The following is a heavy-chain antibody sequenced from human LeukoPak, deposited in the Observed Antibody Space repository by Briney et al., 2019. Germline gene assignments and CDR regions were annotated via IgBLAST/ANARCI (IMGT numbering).Heavy chain of an antibody. CDR3: ARMGPIAALNY. D-gene: IGHD6-6*01. CDR2: INPNSGGT. CDR1: GYTFTGYY. Sequence: ASVKVSCKASGYTFTGYYMHWVRQAPGQGLEWMGWINPNSGGTNYAQKFQGWVTMTRDTSISTAYMELSSLRSEDTAVYYCARMGPIAALNYWGQGTLVTVSS. J-gene: IGHJ4*02. V-gene: IGHV1-2*04.